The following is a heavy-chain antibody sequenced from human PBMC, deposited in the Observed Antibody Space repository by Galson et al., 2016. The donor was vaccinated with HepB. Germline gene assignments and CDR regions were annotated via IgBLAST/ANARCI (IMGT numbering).Heavy chain of an antibody. J-gene: IGHJ4*02. CDR3: ASWAGVCMSTTCYGGFDF. CDR1: GYTFTNYA. CDR2: INAGNGDT. V-gene: IGHV1-3*01. Sequence: SVKVSCKASGYTFTNYAIHWVRQAPGQRLEWMGWINAGNGDTKYSERFQDRVTITWDTSARTAYMDLSSLRSEDTALYYCASWAGVCMSTTCYGGFDFWGQGALVTVSS. D-gene: IGHD2-2*01.